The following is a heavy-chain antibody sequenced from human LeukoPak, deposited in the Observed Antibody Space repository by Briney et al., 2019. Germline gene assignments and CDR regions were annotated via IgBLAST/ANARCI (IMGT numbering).Heavy chain of an antibody. CDR1: GDSFSSNTTA. CDR2: TYYRSKWYN. V-gene: IGHV6-1*01. Sequence: SQTLSLACAISGDSFSSNTTACNWIRQSPSRGLERLGRTYYRSKWYNDYAISVKSRIIINPDTSKNHFSLQLNSVTAEDTAVYYCVRGGQGDGYSADEAFDFWGQGTVVTVSS. J-gene: IGHJ3*01. CDR3: VRGGQGDGYSADEAFDF. D-gene: IGHD5-24*01.